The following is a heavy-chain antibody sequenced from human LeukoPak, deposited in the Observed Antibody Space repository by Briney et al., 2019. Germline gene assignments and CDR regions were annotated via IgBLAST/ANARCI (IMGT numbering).Heavy chain of an antibody. CDR1: GFTFSSYS. Sequence: PGGSLRLSCAASGFTFSSYSMSWVRQAPGKGLEWVSSISGSGGRIDYADSVKGRFTISRDNSKNTLSLQMNSLTAKDTAVYYCAKNPRLEGWIYFDSWGQGILVTVSS. CDR2: ISGSGGRI. J-gene: IGHJ4*02. V-gene: IGHV3-23*01. D-gene: IGHD1-1*01. CDR3: AKNPRLEGWIYFDS.